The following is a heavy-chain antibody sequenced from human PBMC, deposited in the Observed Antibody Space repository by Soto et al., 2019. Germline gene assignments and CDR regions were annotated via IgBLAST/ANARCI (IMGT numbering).Heavy chain of an antibody. D-gene: IGHD4-4*01. CDR2: ISSSGSTI. J-gene: IGHJ5*02. CDR3: ARDRDYSNYRVLFDP. Sequence: PGGSLRLSCAASGFTFSDYYMSWIRQAPGKGLEWVSYISSSGSTIYYADSVKGRFTISRDNAKNSLYLQMNSLRAEDTAVYYCARDRDYSNYRVLFDPWGQGTLVTVSS. CDR1: GFTFSDYY. V-gene: IGHV3-11*01.